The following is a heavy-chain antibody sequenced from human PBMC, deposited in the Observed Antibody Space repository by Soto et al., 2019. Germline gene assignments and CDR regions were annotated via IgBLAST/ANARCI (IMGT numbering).Heavy chain of an antibody. D-gene: IGHD3-22*01. J-gene: IGHJ4*02. CDR2: IDPSDSYT. V-gene: IGHV5-10-1*01. CDR3: ARVDGYYLAFDY. CDR1: GYSFTSYW. Sequence: GESLKISCKGSGYSFTSYWISWVRQMPGKGLEWMGRIDPSDSYTNYSPSFQGHVTISADKSISTAYLQWSSLKASDTAMYYCARVDGYYLAFDYWGQGTLVTVSS.